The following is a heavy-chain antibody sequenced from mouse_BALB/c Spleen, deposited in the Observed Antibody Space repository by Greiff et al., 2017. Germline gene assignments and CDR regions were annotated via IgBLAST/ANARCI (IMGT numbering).Heavy chain of an antibody. D-gene: IGHD1-2*01. CDR3: ATSLLRLSLEEGNAMDY. Sequence: QVQLQQSGAELMKPGASVKISCKATGYTFSSYWIEWVKQRPGHGLEWIGEILPGSGSTNYNEKFKGKATFTADTSSNTAYMQLSSLTSEDSAVYYCATSLLRLSLEEGNAMDYWGQGTSVTVSS. V-gene: IGHV1-9*01. CDR2: ILPGSGST. J-gene: IGHJ4*01. CDR1: GYTFSSYW.